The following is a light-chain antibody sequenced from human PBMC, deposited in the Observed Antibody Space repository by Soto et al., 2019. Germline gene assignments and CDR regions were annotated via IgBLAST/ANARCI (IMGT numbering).Light chain of an antibody. CDR1: STDVGGYNY. Sequence: QSVLTQPASVSGSPGQSITISCTGTSTDVGGYNYVSWYQQRPGRAPKVMIYEVSNRPSGVSDRFSGSKSGNTASLSISGLQADDEADYYCTSYTSSNTLPYVLGNGTKVTVL. J-gene: IGLJ1*01. V-gene: IGLV2-14*01. CDR3: TSYTSSNTLPYV. CDR2: EVS.